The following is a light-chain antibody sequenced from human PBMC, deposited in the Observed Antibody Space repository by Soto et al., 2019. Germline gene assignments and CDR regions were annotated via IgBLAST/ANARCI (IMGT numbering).Light chain of an antibody. J-gene: IGLJ1*01. CDR1: SSDVGNYNL. Sequence: SALTQPASVSGSPGQSITISCTGNSSDVGNYNLVSWYQQHPGKAPKLMIYEGSKRPSGGSNRLSGSKSGNTASLTLSILQAEYEADYYCCPYAGSSTNVFGTGIKLA. CDR2: EGS. CDR3: CPYAGSSTNV. V-gene: IGLV2-23*01.